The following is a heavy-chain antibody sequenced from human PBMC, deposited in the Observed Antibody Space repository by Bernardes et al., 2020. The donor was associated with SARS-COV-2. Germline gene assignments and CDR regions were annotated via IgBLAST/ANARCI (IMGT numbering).Heavy chain of an antibody. J-gene: IGHJ4*02. Sequence: SETLSLTCTVSGGSISSGGYYWSWIRQHPGKGLEWIGYIYYSGSTYYNPSLKSRVTISVDTSKNQFSLKLSSVTAADTAVYYCARVPPSSSWYPHYYYFDYWGQGTLVTVSS. CDR3: ARVPPSSSWYPHYYYFDY. V-gene: IGHV4-31*03. CDR1: GGSISSGGYY. CDR2: IYYSGST. D-gene: IGHD6-13*01.